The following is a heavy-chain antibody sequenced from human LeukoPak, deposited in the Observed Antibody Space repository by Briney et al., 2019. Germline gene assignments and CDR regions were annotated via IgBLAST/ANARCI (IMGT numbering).Heavy chain of an antibody. V-gene: IGHV4-4*02. CDR2: IHRSGSP. J-gene: IGHJ4*02. CDR3: AREILGGFNPGAY. Sequence: RASETLSLTCTVSLDSTTSNFWGWVRQPPGKGLEWIGEIHRSGSPNYNPSLQSRVTISIDRSRNQIVLELSSVTAADTAVYYCAREILGGFNPGAYWGQGTLVTVSS. D-gene: IGHD1-14*01. CDR1: LDSTTSNF.